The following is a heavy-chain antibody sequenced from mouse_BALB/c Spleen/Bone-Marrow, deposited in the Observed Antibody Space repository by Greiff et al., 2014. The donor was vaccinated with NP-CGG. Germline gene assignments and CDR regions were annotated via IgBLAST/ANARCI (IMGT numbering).Heavy chain of an antibody. J-gene: IGHJ4*01. CDR2: IYPGSGST. CDR1: GHTFTNYW. V-gene: IGHV1S22*01. CDR3: TRDKATPYYAMDY. Sequence: LQQSGSELVRPGGSVKLTCKASGHTFTNYWVHWVKQRPGQGLEWIGNIYPGSGSTNHDEKFKRKATLTVDTSSTTAYMQLSSLTTEDSAVYYCTRDKATPYYAMDYWGQGTSVTVSS. D-gene: IGHD6-1*01.